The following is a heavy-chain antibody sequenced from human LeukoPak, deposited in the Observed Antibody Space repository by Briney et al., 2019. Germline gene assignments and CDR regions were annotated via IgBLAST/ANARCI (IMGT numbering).Heavy chain of an antibody. Sequence: PGGSLRLSCAASGFTFSSYGMSWVRQAPGKGLEWVSVISGSGGSTYYADSVKGRFTISRDNSKNTLYLQMNRLRAEDTAVYYCARAGYGDSDFDYWGQGTLVTVSS. V-gene: IGHV3-23*01. CDR3: ARAGYGDSDFDY. CDR1: GFTFSSYG. J-gene: IGHJ4*02. CDR2: ISGSGGST. D-gene: IGHD4-17*01.